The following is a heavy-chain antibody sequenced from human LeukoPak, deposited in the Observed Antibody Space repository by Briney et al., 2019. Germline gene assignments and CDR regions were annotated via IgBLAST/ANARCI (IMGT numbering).Heavy chain of an antibody. CDR3: ARDKWDFWSGYSFDY. D-gene: IGHD3-3*01. CDR1: GYSISSGYY. Sequence: SETLSLTFTVSGYSISSGYYWGWIRQPPGKGLEWIGSIYHSGSTYYNPSLKSRVTISVDTSKNQFSLKLSSVTAADTAVYYCARDKWDFWSGYSFDYGGQGTLVTVSS. V-gene: IGHV4-38-2*02. CDR2: IYHSGST. J-gene: IGHJ4*02.